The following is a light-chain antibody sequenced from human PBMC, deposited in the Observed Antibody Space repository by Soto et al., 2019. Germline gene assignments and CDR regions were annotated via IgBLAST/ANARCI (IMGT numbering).Light chain of an antibody. CDR1: QTVTSY. V-gene: IGKV1-5*01. Sequence: DVQMTQSPSSLSASVGDSLTLTCRASQTVTSYLNWYQQKPGKAPNLLIYDASSLQSGVRSRFSGSGFGTEFTLTISSLQPGDFATYYCQQYSSRSTFGQGTKVDIK. J-gene: IGKJ1*01. CDR2: DAS. CDR3: QQYSSRST.